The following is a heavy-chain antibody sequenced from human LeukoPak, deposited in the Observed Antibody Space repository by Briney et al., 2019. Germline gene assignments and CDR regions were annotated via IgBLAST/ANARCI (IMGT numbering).Heavy chain of an antibody. D-gene: IGHD5-24*01. Sequence: SETLSLTCTVSGGSISSYYWNWIRQPPGKGLKWIGYIYYSGSTNYNPSLKSRVTISVDTSKNQFSLKLSSVTAADTAVYYCAGRLWRRDGYNLSAFDIWGQGTMVTVSS. CDR1: GGSISSYY. J-gene: IGHJ3*02. CDR3: AGRLWRRDGYNLSAFDI. CDR2: IYYSGST. V-gene: IGHV4-59*01.